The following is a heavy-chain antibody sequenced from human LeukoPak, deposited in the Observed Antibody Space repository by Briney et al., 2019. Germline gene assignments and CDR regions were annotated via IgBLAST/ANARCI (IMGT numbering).Heavy chain of an antibody. CDR3: ARDPSSGWYGIDY. D-gene: IGHD6-19*01. Sequence: GGSLRLSCAASGFTFSRYAMSWVRQAPGKGLEWVSGMSSSGESPYYADSVKGRFTISRDNSKNTLYLEINSLRAEDTAVYYCARDPSSGWYGIDYWGQGTLVTVSS. CDR1: GFTFSRYA. CDR2: MSSSGESP. V-gene: IGHV3-23*01. J-gene: IGHJ4*02.